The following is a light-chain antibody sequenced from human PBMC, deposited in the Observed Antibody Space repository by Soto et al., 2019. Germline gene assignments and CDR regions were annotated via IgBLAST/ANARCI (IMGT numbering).Light chain of an antibody. Sequence: EIVLTQSPGTLSMSPGEIATLSFTASRTVDSTYLAWYQQKPGQAPRLLIYGASTRATGIPARFSGSGSGTDFTLTISRLEPEDFAVYYCQQYGSSPPITFGQGTRLEIK. CDR2: GAS. V-gene: IGKV3-20*01. CDR1: RTVDSTY. J-gene: IGKJ5*01. CDR3: QQYGSSPPIT.